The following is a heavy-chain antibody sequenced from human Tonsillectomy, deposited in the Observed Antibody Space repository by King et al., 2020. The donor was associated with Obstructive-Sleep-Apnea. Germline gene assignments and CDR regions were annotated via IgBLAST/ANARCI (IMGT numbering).Heavy chain of an antibody. V-gene: IGHV3-30*02. CDR2: IRYDGSNK. CDR3: AKDFWGYCSGGSCYEVVDV. Sequence: VQLVESGGGVVQPGGSLRLSCAASGFTFSSYGMHWVRQAPGKGLEWVAFIRYDGSNKHYADSVKGRSTISRDNSKNTLYLQMNTLRAEDTAVYYCAKDFWGYCSGGSCYEVVDVWGQGTTVTVSS. CDR1: GFTFSSYG. J-gene: IGHJ6*02. D-gene: IGHD2-15*01.